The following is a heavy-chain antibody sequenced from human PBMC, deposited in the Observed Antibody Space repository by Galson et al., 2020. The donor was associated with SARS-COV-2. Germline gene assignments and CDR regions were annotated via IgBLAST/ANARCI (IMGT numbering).Heavy chain of an antibody. D-gene: IGHD5-12*01. CDR2: IYESGRR. J-gene: IGHJ4*02. Sequence: SETLSLTCSVSGGSISGSNYYWGWIRQPPGKGLEWIGSIYESGRRHDNQSLRSRVTTSVDTSKNQISLKLSSVTAADTAVYYCAQQLDIVAATFFRYWGQGILVTVRS. CDR3: AQQLDIVAATFFRY. V-gene: IGHV4-39*01. CDR1: GGSISGSNYY.